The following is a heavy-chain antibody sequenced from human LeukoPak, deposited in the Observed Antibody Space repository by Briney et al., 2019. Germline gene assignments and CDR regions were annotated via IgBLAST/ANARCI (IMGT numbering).Heavy chain of an antibody. J-gene: IGHJ3*02. CDR2: IFYSGST. Sequence: NPSETLSLTCTVSGGSISTSSYYWGWVRQPPGKGLEWIGNIFYSGSTYYSPSLKSRVTISLDTSRDQFSLKLNSVTAADTAVYYCAKSNGYGLVGIWGQGTVVTVSS. CDR1: GGSISTSSYY. D-gene: IGHD3-10*01. V-gene: IGHV4-39*07. CDR3: AKSNGYGLVGI.